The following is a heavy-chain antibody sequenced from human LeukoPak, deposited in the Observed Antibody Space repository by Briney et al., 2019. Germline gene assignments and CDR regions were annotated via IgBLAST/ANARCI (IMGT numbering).Heavy chain of an antibody. CDR3: ARVRVSQYYYDSSGYLRLAY. CDR1: GYTFTSYG. J-gene: IGHJ4*02. Sequence: GGSLRLSCAASGYTFTSYGISWVRQAPGQGLEWMGWISAYNGNTNYAQKLQGRVTMTTDTSTSTAYMELRSLRSDDTAVYYCARVRVSQYYYDSSGYLRLAYWGQGTLVTVSS. CDR2: ISAYNGNT. D-gene: IGHD3-22*01. V-gene: IGHV1-18*01.